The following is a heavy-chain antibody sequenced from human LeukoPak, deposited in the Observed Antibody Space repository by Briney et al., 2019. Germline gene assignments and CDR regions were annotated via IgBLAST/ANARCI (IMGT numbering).Heavy chain of an antibody. CDR2: ISGSGGST. D-gene: IGHD2-2*01. J-gene: IGHJ4*02. CDR1: GFTFSSYA. CDR3: AKVPPRYCSSTSCVETVDY. V-gene: IGHV3-23*01. Sequence: GGSLRLSCAASGFTFSSYAMSWVRQAPGKGLEWVSAISGSGGSTYYADSVKGRFTISRDNSKNTLYLQMNSLRAEDTAVYYCAKVPPRYCSSTSCVETVDYWGQGTLVTVSS.